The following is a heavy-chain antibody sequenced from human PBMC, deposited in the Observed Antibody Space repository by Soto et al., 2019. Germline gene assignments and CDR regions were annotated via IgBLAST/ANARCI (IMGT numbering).Heavy chain of an antibody. Sequence: EVQLVESGGGLVQPGGSLRLSCAASGFTFSSYEMNWVRQAPGKGLEWVSYISSSGSTIYYADSVKGRFTISRDNAKNSLYLQRNSLRDEDTAVYYCARGGGFCSSTSCYYDAFDIWGQGTMVTVSS. D-gene: IGHD2-2*01. CDR3: ARGGGFCSSTSCYYDAFDI. J-gene: IGHJ3*02. V-gene: IGHV3-48*03. CDR2: ISSSGSTI. CDR1: GFTFSSYE.